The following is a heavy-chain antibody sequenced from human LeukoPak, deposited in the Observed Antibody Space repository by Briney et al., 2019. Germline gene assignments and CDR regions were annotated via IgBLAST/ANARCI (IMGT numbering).Heavy chain of an antibody. J-gene: IGHJ6*03. CDR2: IYYSGST. D-gene: IGHD1-14*01. CDR1: GGSISSSSYY. CDR3: ARVARGITRSYYYYMDV. V-gene: IGHV4-39*07. Sequence: PSETLSLTCTVSGGSISSSSYYWGWIRQPPGKGLEWIGSIYYSGSTYYNPSLKSRVTISVDTSKNQFSLKLSSVTAADTAVYYCARVARGITRSYYYYMDVWGKGTTVTVSS.